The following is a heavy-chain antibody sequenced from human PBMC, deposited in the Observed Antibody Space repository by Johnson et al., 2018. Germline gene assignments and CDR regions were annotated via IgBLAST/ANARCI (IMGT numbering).Heavy chain of an antibody. CDR3: AILGREDV. J-gene: IGHJ6*04. CDR2: IGTAGDT. Sequence: VQLVESGGGLVQPGGSLRLSCAASGFTFSNYDMHWVRQATGKGLEWVSAIGTAGDTFYPGSVKGRFTIPRENAKNSFYLQLNSLRAGDTAVYYCAILGREDVWGKGTTVTVSS. CDR1: GFTFSNYD. V-gene: IGHV3-13*01.